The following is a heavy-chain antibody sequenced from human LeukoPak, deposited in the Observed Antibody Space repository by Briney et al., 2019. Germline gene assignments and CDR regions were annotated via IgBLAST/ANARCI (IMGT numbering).Heavy chain of an antibody. CDR3: ARDARVQKWFGELLKTTTYYFDY. CDR2: IYTSGSA. J-gene: IGHJ4*02. D-gene: IGHD3-10*01. V-gene: IGHV4-4*07. CDR1: GGSISSYY. Sequence: SETLSLTCTVSGGSISSYYWSWIRQPAGKGLEWIGRIYTSGSANYNPSLKSRVTISVDTSKNQFSLKLNSVTAADTAVYYCARDARVQKWFGELLKTTTYYFDYWGQGTLVTVSS.